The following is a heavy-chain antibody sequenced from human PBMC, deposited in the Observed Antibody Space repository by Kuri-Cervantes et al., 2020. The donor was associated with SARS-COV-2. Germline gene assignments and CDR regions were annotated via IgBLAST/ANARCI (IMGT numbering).Heavy chain of an antibody. CDR3: AKGSQYSSGCCYDY. Sequence: GGSLRLSCAASGFTFSSYSMNWVRQAPGKGLEWVSSISSTSSYIYYADSVKGRFTISRDNSKNTLYLQMNSLRAEDTAVYYCAKGSQYSSGCCYDYWGQGTLVTSPQ. J-gene: IGHJ4*02. CDR1: GFTFSSYS. V-gene: IGHV3-21*04. D-gene: IGHD6-19*01. CDR2: ISSTSSYI.